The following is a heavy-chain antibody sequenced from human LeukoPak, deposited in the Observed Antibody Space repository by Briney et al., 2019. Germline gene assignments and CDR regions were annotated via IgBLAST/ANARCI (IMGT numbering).Heavy chain of an antibody. V-gene: IGHV4-34*01. CDR3: ARRGYSYGYGGAGYYYYYMDV. CDR1: GGSFSGYY. D-gene: IGHD5-18*01. Sequence: SETLSLTCAVYGGSFSGYYWSWIRQPPGKGLEWIGEINHSGSTNYNPSLKSRVTISVDTSKNQFSLKLSSVAAADTAVYYCARRGYSYGYGGAGYYYYYMDVWGKGTTVTISS. J-gene: IGHJ6*03. CDR2: INHSGST.